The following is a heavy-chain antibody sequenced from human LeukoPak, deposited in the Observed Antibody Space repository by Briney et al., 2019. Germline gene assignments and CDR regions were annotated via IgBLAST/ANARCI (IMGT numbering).Heavy chain of an antibody. Sequence: ASVKVSCKASGYTFTSYDINWVRQATGQGLEWMGWMNPNSGNTGYAQKFQGRVTITRNTSISTAYMELSSLRSEDTAVYYCARASLEYSSSRINWFDPWGQGTLVTVSS. V-gene: IGHV1-8*03. CDR1: GYTFTSYD. J-gene: IGHJ5*02. CDR2: MNPNSGNT. CDR3: ARASLEYSSSRINWFDP. D-gene: IGHD6-13*01.